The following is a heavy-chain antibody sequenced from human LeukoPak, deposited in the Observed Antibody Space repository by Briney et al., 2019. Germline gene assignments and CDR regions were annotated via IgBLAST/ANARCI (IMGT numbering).Heavy chain of an antibody. CDR1: GFTFSSYG. V-gene: IGHV3-30*18. CDR2: ISYDGSNR. Sequence: GGSLRLSCAASGFTFSSYGMHWVRQAPGKGLEWVAVISYDGSNRYYADSVKGRFTISRDNSKNTLYLQMNSLRAEDTAVYYCAKDETYCSSTSCYTGFDYWGQGTLVTVSS. D-gene: IGHD2-2*02. J-gene: IGHJ4*02. CDR3: AKDETYCSSTSCYTGFDY.